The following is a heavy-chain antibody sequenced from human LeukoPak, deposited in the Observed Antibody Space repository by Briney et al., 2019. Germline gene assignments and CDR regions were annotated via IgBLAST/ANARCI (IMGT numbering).Heavy chain of an antibody. CDR3: ARDVATIRNWFDP. V-gene: IGHV4-39*07. D-gene: IGHD5-12*01. Sequence: SETLSLTCTVSGGSISSSSYYWGWIRQPPGRGLEWIGSLYYSGSTYYNPSLKSRVTISVDTSKNQFSLKLSSVTAADTAVYYCARDVATIRNWFDPWGQGTLVTVSS. J-gene: IGHJ5*02. CDR1: GGSISSSSYY. CDR2: LYYSGST.